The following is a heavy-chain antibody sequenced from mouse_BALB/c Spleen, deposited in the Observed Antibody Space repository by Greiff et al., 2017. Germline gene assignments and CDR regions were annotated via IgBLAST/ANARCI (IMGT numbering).Heavy chain of an antibody. CDR3: ARGIYYDYFFAY. Sequence: DVHLVESGGGLVQPGGSRKLSCEATGFTFSSFGMHWVRQAPGKGLEWVAYISSGSSTIYYADKVKGRFTISRDNPKNTLFLQMTSLRSEDTAMYYCARGIYYDYFFAYWGQGTLVTVSA. J-gene: IGHJ3*01. D-gene: IGHD2-4*01. V-gene: IGHV5-17*02. CDR1: GFTFSSFG. CDR2: ISSGSSTI.